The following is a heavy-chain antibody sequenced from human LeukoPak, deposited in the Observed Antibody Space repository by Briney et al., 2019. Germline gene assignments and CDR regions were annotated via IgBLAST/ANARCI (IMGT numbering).Heavy chain of an antibody. V-gene: IGHV4-38-2*02. CDR3: ARDPTVTTRPYWYFDL. CDR2: IYHSGST. D-gene: IGHD4-17*01. Sequence: KPSETLSLTCAVSGYSISSGYYWVWIRQPPGKWLEWIGSIYHSGSTYYNPSLKSRVSMSVDTSKNQFSLKLTSVTAADTAVYYCARDPTVTTRPYWYFDLWGRGTLVTVSS. CDR1: GYSISSGYY. J-gene: IGHJ2*01.